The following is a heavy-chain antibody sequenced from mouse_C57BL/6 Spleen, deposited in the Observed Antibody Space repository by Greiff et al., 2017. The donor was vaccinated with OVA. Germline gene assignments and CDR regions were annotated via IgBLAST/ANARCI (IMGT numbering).Heavy chain of an antibody. CDR3: ARDGYYVYYAMDY. CDR1: GYSITSGYY. V-gene: IGHV3-6*01. CDR2: ISYDGSN. D-gene: IGHD2-3*01. J-gene: IGHJ4*01. Sequence: VQLKQSGPGLVKPSQSLSLTCSVTGYSITSGYYWNWIRQFPGNKLEWMGYISYDGSNNYNPSLKNRISITRDTSKNQFFLKLNSVTTEDTATYYCARDGYYVYYAMDYWGQGTSVTVSS.